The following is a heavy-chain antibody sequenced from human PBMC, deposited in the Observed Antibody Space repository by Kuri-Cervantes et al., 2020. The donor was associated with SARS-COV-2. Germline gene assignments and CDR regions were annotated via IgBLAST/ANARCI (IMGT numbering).Heavy chain of an antibody. CDR2: ISYDGSNK. Sequence: GESLKISCAASGFTFSSYGMHWVRQAPGKGLEWVAVISYDGSNKYYADSVKGRFTISRDNSKNTLYLQMNSLRAEDTAVYYCARDRSNYKGNNWFDPWGQGTLVTVSS. CDR1: GFTFSSYG. V-gene: IGHV3-30*03. D-gene: IGHD4-11*01. CDR3: ARDRSNYKGNNWFDP. J-gene: IGHJ5*02.